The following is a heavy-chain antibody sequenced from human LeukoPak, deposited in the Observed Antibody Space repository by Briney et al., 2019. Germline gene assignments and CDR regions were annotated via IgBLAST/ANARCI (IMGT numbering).Heavy chain of an antibody. CDR1: GFTFSNYG. CDR2: ISSSSTYI. J-gene: IGHJ6*03. Sequence: GGSLRLSCAASGFTFSNYGMNWVRQAPGKGLEWVSSISSSSTYIYYADSVKGQFTISRDNAKNSLYLQMNSLRAEDTAVYYCAKSSGWNYYYYYMDVWGKGTTVIASS. CDR3: AKSSGWNYYYYYMDV. D-gene: IGHD6-19*01. V-gene: IGHV3-21*01.